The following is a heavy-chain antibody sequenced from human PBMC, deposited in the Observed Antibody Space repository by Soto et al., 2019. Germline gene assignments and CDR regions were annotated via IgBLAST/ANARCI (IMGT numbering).Heavy chain of an antibody. Sequence: QITLKESGPTLVQPTQTLTLTCTFSGFSLSSTRMAVGWIRQPPGKALEWLALIYWDDDKRYIPFLKSRLTITKDTSKKQVVLTMSNMAPVDTARYYCAPIVVAGLAYYFDYWGHGTLVTVSS. J-gene: IGHJ4*01. CDR1: GFSLSSTRMA. CDR3: APIVVAGLAYYFDY. D-gene: IGHD6-19*01. CDR2: IYWDDDK. V-gene: IGHV2-5*02.